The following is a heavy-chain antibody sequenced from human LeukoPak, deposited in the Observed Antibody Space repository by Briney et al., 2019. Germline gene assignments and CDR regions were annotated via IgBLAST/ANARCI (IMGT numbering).Heavy chain of an antibody. CDR3: ARTSCSEGPRCWFDP. J-gene: IGHJ5*02. CDR2: IIPIFGTA. Sequence: SVKVSCKASGGTFSSYAISWVRQAPGQGLEWMGGIIPIFGTANYAQKFQGRVTITADESTSTAYMELSSLRSEDTAVYYCARTSCSEGPRCWFDPWGRGTLVTVSS. D-gene: IGHD2-2*01. CDR1: GGTFSSYA. V-gene: IGHV1-69*13.